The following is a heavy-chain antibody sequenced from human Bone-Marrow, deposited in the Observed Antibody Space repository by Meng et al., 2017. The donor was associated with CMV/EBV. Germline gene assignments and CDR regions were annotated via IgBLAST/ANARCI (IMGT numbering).Heavy chain of an antibody. Sequence: GGSLRLSCAASGFTFSSYGMHWVRQAPGKGLEWVAFIWYDGSNKYYADSVKGRFTISRDNSKNTLYLQMNSLRAEDTAVYYCAKDSLLTSCYTCYYGMDVWGQGTTVTVSS. CDR2: IWYDGSNK. D-gene: IGHD2-2*02. V-gene: IGHV3-30*02. J-gene: IGHJ6*02. CDR3: AKDSLLTSCYTCYYGMDV. CDR1: GFTFSSYG.